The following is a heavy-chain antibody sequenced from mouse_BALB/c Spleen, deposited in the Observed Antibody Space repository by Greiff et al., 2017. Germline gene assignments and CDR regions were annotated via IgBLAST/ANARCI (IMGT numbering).Heavy chain of an antibody. D-gene: IGHD2-1*01. J-gene: IGHJ2*01. Sequence: EVMLVESGGGLVKPGGSLKLSCAASGFTFSDYYMYWVRQTPEKRLEWVATISDGGSYTYYPDSVKGRFTISRDNAKNNLYLQMSSLKSEDTAMYYCARGDGNYFDYWGQGTTLTVSS. CDR2: ISDGGSYT. CDR1: GFTFSDYY. CDR3: ARGDGNYFDY. V-gene: IGHV5-4*02.